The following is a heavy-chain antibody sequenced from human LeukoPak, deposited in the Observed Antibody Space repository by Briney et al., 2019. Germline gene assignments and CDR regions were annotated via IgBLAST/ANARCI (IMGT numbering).Heavy chain of an antibody. CDR1: GGSFSGYC. V-gene: IGHV4-34*01. J-gene: IGHJ4*02. D-gene: IGHD6-13*01. CDR3: ARGRCSSSWSVGPYFDY. Sequence: SETLSLTCAVYGGSFSGYCWSWIRQPPGKGLEWIGEINHSGSTNYNPSLKSRVTISVDTSKNQFSLKLSSVTAADTAVYYCARGRCSSSWSVGPYFDYWGQGTLVTVSS. CDR2: INHSGST.